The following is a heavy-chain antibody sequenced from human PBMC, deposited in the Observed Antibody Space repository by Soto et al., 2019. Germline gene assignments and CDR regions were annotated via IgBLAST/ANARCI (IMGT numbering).Heavy chain of an antibody. Sequence: GGSLRLSCAASGFTFSSYAMSWVRQAPGKGLEWVSAISGSGGSTYYADSVKGRFTISRDNSKNTLYLQMNSLRAEDTAVSSCATSGIAGAGLPAWGYFDLWGRGTLVTVSS. J-gene: IGHJ2*01. V-gene: IGHV3-23*01. D-gene: IGHD6-19*01. CDR1: GFTFSSYA. CDR2: ISGSGGST. CDR3: ATSGIAGAGLPAWGYFDL.